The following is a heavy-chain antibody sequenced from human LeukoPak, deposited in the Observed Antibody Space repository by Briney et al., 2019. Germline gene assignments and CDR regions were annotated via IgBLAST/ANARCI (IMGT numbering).Heavy chain of an antibody. V-gene: IGHV4-39*01. J-gene: IGHJ4*02. Sequence: SETLSLTCTVSGGSISSYYWGWIRQPPGKGLEWIGSIYYSGSTYYNPSLKSRVTISVDTSKNQFSLKLSSVTAADTAVYYCAPTRENGGYGSGWYYFDYWGQGTLVTVSS. CDR1: GGSISSYY. CDR3: APTRENGGYGSGWYYFDY. CDR2: IYYSGST. D-gene: IGHD6-19*01.